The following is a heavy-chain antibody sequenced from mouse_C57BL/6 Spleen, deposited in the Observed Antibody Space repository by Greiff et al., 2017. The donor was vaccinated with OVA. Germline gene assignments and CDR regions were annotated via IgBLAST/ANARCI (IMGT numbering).Heavy chain of an antibody. J-gene: IGHJ2*01. Sequence: EVQLVESGPGLVKPSQSLSLTCSVTGYSITSGYYWNWLRQFPGNKLEWMGYISDDGSNNYNPSLKNRISITRDTSKNQCFLKLNSVTTEDTATYYCARGLLWYFDYWGQGTTLTVSS. CDR1: GYSITSGYY. V-gene: IGHV3-6*01. CDR3: ARGLLWYFDY. D-gene: IGHD2-1*01. CDR2: ISDDGSN.